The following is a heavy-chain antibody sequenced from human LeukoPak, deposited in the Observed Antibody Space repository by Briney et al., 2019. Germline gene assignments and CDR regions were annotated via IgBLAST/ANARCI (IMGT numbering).Heavy chain of an antibody. V-gene: IGHV3-23*01. Sequence: GGSLRLSCAASGFTFSTYTMYWVRHPPGKRLEWVSIIGNNGGGIHYADSVKGRFTISRDNFKNALYLQMNSLRVEDTAVYYCAIDPNWGTHSWGQGALVTVSS. D-gene: IGHD7-27*01. J-gene: IGHJ4*02. CDR1: GFTFSTYT. CDR3: AIDPNWGTHS. CDR2: IGNNGGGI.